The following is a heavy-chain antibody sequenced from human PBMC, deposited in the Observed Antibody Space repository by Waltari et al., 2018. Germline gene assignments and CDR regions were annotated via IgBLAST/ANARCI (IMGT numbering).Heavy chain of an antibody. J-gene: IGHJ5*02. V-gene: IGHV4-34*01. CDR3: ARVRTGEGWFDP. CDR1: GGSFSGYY. Sequence: QVQLQQWGAGLLKPSETLSLTCAVYGGSFSGYYWSWISQPPGKGLEWIWEINHSGSTNYNPSLKSRVTISVDTSKIQFSLKLSSVTAADTAVYYCARVRTGEGWFDPWGQGTLVTVSS. CDR2: INHSGST. D-gene: IGHD7-27*01.